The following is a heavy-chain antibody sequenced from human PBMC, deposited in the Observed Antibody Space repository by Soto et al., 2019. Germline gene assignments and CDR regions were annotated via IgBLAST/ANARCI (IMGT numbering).Heavy chain of an antibody. J-gene: IGHJ4*02. CDR1: GFSLSPYW. CDR3: ARDLGGPDY. V-gene: IGHV3-74*03. Sequence: PWGSLRLSGAASGFSLSPYWMHWVRQVPGRGLEWVARLSSDGFGAAYADSVKGRFFISRDIARNTLSLQMNSLRADDTAVYYCARDLGGPDYWGRGTSVTVSS. D-gene: IGHD3-16*01. CDR2: LSSDGFGA.